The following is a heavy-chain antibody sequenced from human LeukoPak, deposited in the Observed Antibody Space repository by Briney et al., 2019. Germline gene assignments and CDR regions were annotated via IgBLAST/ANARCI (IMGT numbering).Heavy chain of an antibody. CDR1: GDSVSSNSAT. J-gene: IGHJ5*02. Sequence: SQTLSLTCGISGDSVSSNSATWNWIRQSPSRGLEWLGRTYYKSKWYNDYAVSVKSRITINPDTSKNQFSLQLNSVTPEDTAVYYCARVWGSSGNWFDPWGQGILVIVSS. CDR3: ARVWGSSGNWFDP. D-gene: IGHD1-26*01. V-gene: IGHV6-1*01. CDR2: TYYKSKWYN.